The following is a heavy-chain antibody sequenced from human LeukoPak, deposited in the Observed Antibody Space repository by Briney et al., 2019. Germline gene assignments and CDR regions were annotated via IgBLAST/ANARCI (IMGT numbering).Heavy chain of an antibody. CDR1: GYSFTSYW. CDR2: IYPGDSDT. J-gene: IGHJ5*02. Sequence: GESLKISCKGSGYSFTSYWIGWVRQMPGKGLEWMGIIYPGDSDTRYSPSFQGQVTISADKSISTAYLQWSSLKASDTAMYYCARLRSSSWLWTPKDWFDPWGQGTLVTVSS. D-gene: IGHD6-13*01. CDR3: ARLRSSSWLWTPKDWFDP. V-gene: IGHV5-51*01.